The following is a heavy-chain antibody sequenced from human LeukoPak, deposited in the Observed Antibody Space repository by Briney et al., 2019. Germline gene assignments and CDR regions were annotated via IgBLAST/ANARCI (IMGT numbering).Heavy chain of an antibody. CDR1: GGSFSGYY. V-gene: IGHV4-34*01. Sequence: SETLSLTCAVYGGSFSGYYWSWIRQPPGKGLEWIGEINHSGSTNYNPSLKSRVTISVDTSKNQFSLKLSSVTAADTAVYYCARSGYCSSTSCPPYNWFDPWGQGALVTVSS. J-gene: IGHJ5*02. CDR2: INHSGST. CDR3: ARSGYCSSTSCPPYNWFDP. D-gene: IGHD2-2*01.